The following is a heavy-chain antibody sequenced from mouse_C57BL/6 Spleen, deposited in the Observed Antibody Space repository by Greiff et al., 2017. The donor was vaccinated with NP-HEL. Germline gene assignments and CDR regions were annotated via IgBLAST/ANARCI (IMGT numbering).Heavy chain of an antibody. CDR2: INPSTGGT. CDR1: GYTFTSYW. V-gene: IGHV1-53*01. J-gene: IGHJ2*01. CDR3: ARGGIYYDYVLFDY. D-gene: IGHD2-4*01. Sequence: QVQLQQPGTELVKPGASVKLSCKASGYTFTSYWMHWVKQRPGQGLEWIGNINPSTGGTNYNEKFKSKATLTVDKSSSTAYLQLSSLTSEDSAVYYCARGGIYYDYVLFDYWGQGTTLTVSS.